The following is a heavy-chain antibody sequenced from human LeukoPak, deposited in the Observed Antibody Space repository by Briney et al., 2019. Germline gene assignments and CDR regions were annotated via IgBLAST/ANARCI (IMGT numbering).Heavy chain of an antibody. CDR2: IKQDGSEK. CDR3: ASQPIAAAGSRGDY. J-gene: IGHJ4*02. CDR1: GFTFSSYW. V-gene: IGHV3-7*03. D-gene: IGHD6-13*01. Sequence: GGSLRLSCAASGFTFSSYWMSWVRQALGKGLEWVANIKQDGSEKYYVDSVKGRFTISRDNAKNSLYLQMNSLRAEDTAVYYCASQPIAAAGSRGDYWGQGTLVTVSS.